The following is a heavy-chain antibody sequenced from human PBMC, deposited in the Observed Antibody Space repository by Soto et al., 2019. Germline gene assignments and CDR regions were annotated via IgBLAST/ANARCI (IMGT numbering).Heavy chain of an antibody. V-gene: IGHV3-30*03. D-gene: IGHD3-10*01. CDR2: ISFDGNNE. CDR3: EISAGTHGY. Sequence: QVQLVESVGGVVQPGRSLRLSCAVSGFTFSNYAMHWVRQAPGKGLEWMAVISFDGNNEKYVDSVKGRFTISRDNSKNTLYLQMNSLRPEDTAVYYCEISAGTHGYWGQGTLVTVSS. CDR1: GFTFSNYA. J-gene: IGHJ4*02.